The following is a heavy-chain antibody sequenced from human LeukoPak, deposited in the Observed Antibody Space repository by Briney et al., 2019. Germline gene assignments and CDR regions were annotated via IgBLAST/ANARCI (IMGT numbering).Heavy chain of an antibody. Sequence: ASVKVSCKASGYTFTSYYMHWARQAPGQGLEWMGIINPSGGSTSYARKFQGRVTMTRDTSTSTVYMELSSLRSEDTAVYYCARDRVGVVVPAAMPIDWGQGTLVTVSS. V-gene: IGHV1-46*01. CDR2: INPSGGST. CDR3: ARDRVGVVVPAAMPID. CDR1: GYTFTSYY. D-gene: IGHD2-2*01. J-gene: IGHJ4*02.